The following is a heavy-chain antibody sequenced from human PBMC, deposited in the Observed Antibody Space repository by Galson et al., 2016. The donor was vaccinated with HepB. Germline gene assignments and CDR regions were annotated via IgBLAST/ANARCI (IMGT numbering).Heavy chain of an antibody. Sequence: SCKASGFVFTSYGISWVRQAPGQGLEWMGWINVYNGHTNYAQKFQGRVTMTTDISTSTAYMELRSLRSDDAAVYYCARAWGNWFDPWGQGSLVTVS. J-gene: IGHJ5*02. CDR3: ARAWGNWFDP. D-gene: IGHD3-16*01. V-gene: IGHV1-18*01. CDR1: GFVFTSYG. CDR2: INVYNGHT.